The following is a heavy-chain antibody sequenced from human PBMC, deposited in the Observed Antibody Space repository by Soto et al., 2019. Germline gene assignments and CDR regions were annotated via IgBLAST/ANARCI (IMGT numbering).Heavy chain of an antibody. J-gene: IGHJ4*02. V-gene: IGHV3-23*01. CDR2: ISSSGDIP. D-gene: IGHD4-17*01. CDR3: AKVNSIVGDGDHDY. Sequence: EVQLLASGGGLVQPGGSLRLSCAASGFTFTTYAMSWVRQPPGKGLEWVSGISSSGDIPYYADSVKGRFTISRDQTKKTVYLQMNSLTAEYTALYSCAKVNSIVGDGDHDYWGKGTLVSVSS. CDR1: GFTFTTYA.